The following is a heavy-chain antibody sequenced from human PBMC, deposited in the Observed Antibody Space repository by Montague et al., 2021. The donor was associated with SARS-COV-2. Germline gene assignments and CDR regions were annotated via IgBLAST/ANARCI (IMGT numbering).Heavy chain of an antibody. Sequence: SETLSLTCTVSGGSISSSSYYWGWIRQPPGKGLEWIGCIYYSGSTYYNPSLKSRISISVDTSKNQFSLKLSSVTAADTAVYYCARDGSLRCEILIGPRHYYYGMDVWGQGTTVTVSS. CDR3: ARDGSLRCEILIGPRHYYYGMDV. J-gene: IGHJ6*02. V-gene: IGHV4-39*07. CDR1: GGSISSSSYY. D-gene: IGHD3-9*01. CDR2: IYYSGST.